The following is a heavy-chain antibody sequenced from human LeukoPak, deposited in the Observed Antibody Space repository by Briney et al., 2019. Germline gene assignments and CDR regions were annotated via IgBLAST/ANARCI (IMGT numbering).Heavy chain of an antibody. CDR2: IYYSGST. Sequence: MPSQTLSLTCTVSGGSISSGSYYWSWIRQPPGKGLEWIGYIYYSGSTNYNPSLKSRVTISVDTSKNQFSLKLSSVTAADTAVYYCARGEFGVYSYGIYYYYYYMDVWGKGTTVTVSS. J-gene: IGHJ6*03. V-gene: IGHV4-61*01. CDR3: ARGEFGVYSYGIYYYYYYMDV. D-gene: IGHD5-18*01. CDR1: GGSISSGSYY.